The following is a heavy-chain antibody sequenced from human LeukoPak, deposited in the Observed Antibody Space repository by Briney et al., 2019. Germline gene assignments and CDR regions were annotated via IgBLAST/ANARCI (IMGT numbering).Heavy chain of an antibody. V-gene: IGHV3-7*01. CDR2: IKQDGSEK. D-gene: IGHD3-16*01. J-gene: IGHJ4*02. Sequence: GGSLRLSCAASGFTLSSYWMSWVRQALGKGLEWVANIKQDGSEKYYVDSVKGRFTISRDNAKNSLYLQMNSLRAEDTAVYYCARDTFLGALGHDYWGQGTLVTVSS. CDR1: GFTLSSYW. CDR3: ARDTFLGALGHDY.